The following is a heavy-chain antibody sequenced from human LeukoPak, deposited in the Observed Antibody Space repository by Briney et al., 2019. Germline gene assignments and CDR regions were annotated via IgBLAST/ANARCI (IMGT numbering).Heavy chain of an antibody. V-gene: IGHV3-7*01. CDR3: ARVGGENVDTAMVIDY. CDR2: IKQDGSEK. J-gene: IGHJ4*02. CDR1: GFTFSSYW. D-gene: IGHD5-18*01. Sequence: GRSLRLSCAASGFTFSSYWMSWVRQAPGKGLEWVANIKQDGSEKYYVGSVKGRFTISRDNAKSSLYLQMNSLRAEDTAVYYCARVGGENVDTAMVIDYWGQGTLVTVSS.